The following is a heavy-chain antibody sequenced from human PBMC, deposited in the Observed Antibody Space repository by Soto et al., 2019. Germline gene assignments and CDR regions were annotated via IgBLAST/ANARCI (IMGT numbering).Heavy chain of an antibody. Sequence: PSETLSLTCAVSGGSISSSNWWSWVRQPPGKGLEWIGEIYHSGSTNYSPSLKSRVTISVDKSKNQFSLKLSSVTAADTAVYYCAREIVVVPAAIVWFDPWGQGTLVTVSS. CDR1: GGSISSSNW. D-gene: IGHD2-2*02. CDR2: IYHSGST. CDR3: AREIVVVPAAIVWFDP. V-gene: IGHV4-4*02. J-gene: IGHJ5*02.